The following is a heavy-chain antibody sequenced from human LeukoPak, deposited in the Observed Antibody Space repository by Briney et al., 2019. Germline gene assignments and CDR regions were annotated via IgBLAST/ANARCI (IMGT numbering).Heavy chain of an antibody. D-gene: IGHD4-17*01. CDR2: IWYDGSNK. CDR3: ARDKSGDGIDY. Sequence: GGSLRLSCAASGFTFSSYGMHWVRQAPGKGLEWVAVIWYDGSNKYYADSVKGRFTISRDNSKNTLYLQMNSLRAEDTAVYYCARDKSGDGIDYWGQGTLVTVSS. J-gene: IGHJ4*02. V-gene: IGHV3-33*01. CDR1: GFTFSSYG.